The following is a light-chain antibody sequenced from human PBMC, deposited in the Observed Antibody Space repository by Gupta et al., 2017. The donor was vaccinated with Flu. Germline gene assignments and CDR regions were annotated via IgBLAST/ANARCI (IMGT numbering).Light chain of an antibody. Sequence: EILLTQSPGTLSLSPGARATLSCRASQSVNSDYLAWYQQKPGQAPRLLIYGASSRVTGIPDRFGGSGSGTDFTLTISRLEPEDFAVYYCHQYGSSPQTFGQGTKVEVK. V-gene: IGKV3-20*01. CDR3: HQYGSSPQT. J-gene: IGKJ1*01. CDR2: GAS. CDR1: QSVNSDY.